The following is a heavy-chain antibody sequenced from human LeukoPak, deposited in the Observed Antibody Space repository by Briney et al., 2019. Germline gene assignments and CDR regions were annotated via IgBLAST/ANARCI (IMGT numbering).Heavy chain of an antibody. CDR3: ASLPRGYSYGYGDAFDI. CDR2: IYTSGST. Sequence: SETLSLTCTVSGGSISSYYWSWLRQPAGKGLEWIGRIYTSGSTNYNPSLKSRVTMSVDTAKNQFSLKLSSVPAADTAVYYCASLPRGYSYGYGDAFDIWGQGTMVTVSS. J-gene: IGHJ3*02. CDR1: GGSISSYY. V-gene: IGHV4-4*07. D-gene: IGHD5-18*01.